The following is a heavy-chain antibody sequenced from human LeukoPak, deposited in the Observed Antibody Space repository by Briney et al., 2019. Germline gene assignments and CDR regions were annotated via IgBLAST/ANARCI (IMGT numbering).Heavy chain of an antibody. CDR3: ARRVVGTGWGRENWLDP. V-gene: IGHV4-59*01. D-gene: IGHD1-26*01. CDR1: GASISNFY. J-gene: IGHJ5*02. Sequence: SETLSLTCTVSGASISNFYWYWIRQSPGKGLESIGHIRYGGRTNYNPSLESRLTISLDTSKNQVSLTLSSVTAADTAVYFCARRVVGTGWGRENWLDPWGQGTLVTVSS. CDR2: IRYGGRT.